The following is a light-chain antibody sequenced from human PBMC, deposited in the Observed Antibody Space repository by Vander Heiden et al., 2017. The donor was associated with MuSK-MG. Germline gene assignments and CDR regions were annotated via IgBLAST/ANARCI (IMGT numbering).Light chain of an antibody. Sequence: QSALTQSASVSGSPGQPITISCIGTSRDIGTYNYVSWYQQHPGKAPMLMYDDVANRPSGVSNRFAGYKSGTTASLTISGLQAEDEAYYYWSSYSSIRSLIFGGGTKLTVL. CDR3: SSYSSIRSLI. CDR2: DVA. CDR1: SRDIGTYNY. J-gene: IGLJ2*01. V-gene: IGLV2-14*03.